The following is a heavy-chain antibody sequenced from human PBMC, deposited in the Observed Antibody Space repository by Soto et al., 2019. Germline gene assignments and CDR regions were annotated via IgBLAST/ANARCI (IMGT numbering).Heavy chain of an antibody. V-gene: IGHV4-39*01. CDR3: ARHPVVSNVRGMFDY. J-gene: IGHJ4*02. CDR2: IHHSGST. CDR1: GGSITSSGHH. Sequence: PSETLSLTCSVSGGSITSSGHHWGWIRQPPGKGLEWIASIHHSGSTYYNSSLKSRVTISVDTSKNQFSLKLNSVTAADTAVYHCARHPVVSNVRGMFDYWGQGTVVTVSS. D-gene: IGHD3-16*01.